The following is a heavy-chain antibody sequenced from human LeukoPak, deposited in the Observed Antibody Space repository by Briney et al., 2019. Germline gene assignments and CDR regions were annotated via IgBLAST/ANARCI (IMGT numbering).Heavy chain of an antibody. CDR1: GGSISSYY. D-gene: IGHD3-22*01. V-gene: IGHV4-59*01. CDR3: ARGGYYYDSSGYYYGFFDY. J-gene: IGHJ4*02. Sequence: PSETLSLTCPVSGGSISSYYWSWIRQPPGKGLEWIGYIYYSGSTNYNPSLKSRVTISVDTSKNQFSLKLSSVTAADTAVYYCARGGYYYDSSGYYYGFFDYWGQGTLVTVSS. CDR2: IYYSGST.